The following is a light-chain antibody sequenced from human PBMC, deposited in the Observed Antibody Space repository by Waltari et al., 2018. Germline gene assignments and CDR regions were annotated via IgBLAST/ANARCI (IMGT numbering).Light chain of an antibody. Sequence: QSVLPQPASVSGSPGQSIPISCTGSSHDVDDFNYVAWYQQHPDKAPKLILFDVTTRVSGVSSRFSGSKSANTASLTISGLQAEDEAFYYCSSHTTRSLLGVFGGGTKLTVL. CDR3: SSHTTRSLLGV. CDR1: SHDVDDFNY. V-gene: IGLV2-14*03. CDR2: DVT. J-gene: IGLJ3*02.